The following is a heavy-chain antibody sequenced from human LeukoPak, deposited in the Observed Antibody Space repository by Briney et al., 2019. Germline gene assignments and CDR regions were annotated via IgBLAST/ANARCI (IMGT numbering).Heavy chain of an antibody. J-gene: IGHJ4*02. D-gene: IGHD2/OR15-2a*01. CDR3: AREEYGGYFDY. CDR2: SNPSGVGT. CDR1: RYIITTYY. V-gene: IGHV1-46*01. Sequence: ASVSVSCKASRYIITTYYMHWVRQAPGQGLEWMGVSNPSGVGTNYAQKFQGRVTMTRDTSTSTVYMELSSLRSEDTAVYYCAREEYGGYFDYWGQGTLVSPYS.